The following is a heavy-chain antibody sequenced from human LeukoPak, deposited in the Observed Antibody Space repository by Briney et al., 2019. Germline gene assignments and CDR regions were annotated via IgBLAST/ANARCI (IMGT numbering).Heavy chain of an antibody. CDR3: ARDGKTGDPKWDYYYMDV. V-gene: IGHV4-38-2*02. J-gene: IGHJ6*03. CDR2: IYHTGST. Sequence: SETLSLTCTVSGYSISSGYNWGWIRQPPGEGLEWIGSIYHTGSTYYNPSLKSRVTVSVDTSKNQFSLKVTSVTAADTAVYYCARDGKTGDPKWDYYYMDVWGKGTTVTVSS. CDR1: GYSISSGYN. D-gene: IGHD7-27*01.